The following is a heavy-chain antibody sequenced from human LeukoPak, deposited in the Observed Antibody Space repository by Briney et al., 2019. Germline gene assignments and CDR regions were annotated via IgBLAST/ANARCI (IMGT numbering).Heavy chain of an antibody. CDR3: ATFWATYYYGSGGY. D-gene: IGHD3-10*01. CDR2: ISGSGGST. Sequence: GGSLRLSCEASGFILSNYAMTWVRQAPGKGLEWVSAISGSGGSTYYADSVKGRFTISRDNSKNTLYLQMNSLRAEDTAVYYCATFWATYYYGSGGYWGQGTLVTVSS. V-gene: IGHV3-23*01. J-gene: IGHJ4*02. CDR1: GFILSNYA.